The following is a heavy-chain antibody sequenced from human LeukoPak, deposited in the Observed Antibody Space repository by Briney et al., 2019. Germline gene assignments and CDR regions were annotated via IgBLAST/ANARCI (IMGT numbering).Heavy chain of an antibody. CDR1: GGSISSYY. CDR3: ARDGQSKNYYYYYYMDV. V-gene: IGHV4-4*07. CDR2: IYTSGST. Sequence: SETLSLTCTVSGGSISSYYWSWIRQPAGKGLEWIVRIYTSGSTNYNPALKSRVTMSVDTSKNQFSLKLSSVTAADTAVYYCARDGQSKNYYYYYYMDVWGKGTTVTVSS. J-gene: IGHJ6*03.